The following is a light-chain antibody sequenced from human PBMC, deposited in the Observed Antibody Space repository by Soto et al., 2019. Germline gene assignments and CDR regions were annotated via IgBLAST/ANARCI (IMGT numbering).Light chain of an antibody. CDR3: QSYDNGLSASV. Sequence: QPVLTQPPSVSGAPGQRVTISCTGISSNIGAGHVVHWYQQFPGRAPNLLIYGTSNRPSGVPDRFSGSKSGTSASLAITGLQAEDEADYYCQSYDNGLSASVFGGGTQLTVL. CDR2: GTS. CDR1: SSNIGAGHV. J-gene: IGLJ2*01. V-gene: IGLV1-40*01.